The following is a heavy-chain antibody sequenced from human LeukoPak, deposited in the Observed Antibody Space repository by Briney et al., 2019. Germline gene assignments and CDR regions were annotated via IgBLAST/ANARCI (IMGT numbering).Heavy chain of an antibody. V-gene: IGHV3-23*01. J-gene: IGHJ4*02. CDR1: GFTFPSYA. CDR2: ISCGGSHS. CDR3: ARGSAWACHGVRCYPLDN. Sequence: GGSLRLSCAASGFTFPSYAMSWVRQAPGRGLEWIAAISCGGSHSWHADSVKGRFTISSDNSRDTLYLQMNSLRVDDTAVYYCARGSAWACHGVRCYPLDNWGQGALVTVSS. D-gene: IGHD2-8*01.